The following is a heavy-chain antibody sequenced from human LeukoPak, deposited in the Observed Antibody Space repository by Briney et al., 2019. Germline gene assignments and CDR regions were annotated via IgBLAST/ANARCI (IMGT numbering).Heavy chain of an antibody. Sequence: AAVTVSYTASGGTFSNYAISWVRQAPGQGLEWMGRIIPILGIANYAQKFQGRVTITADKSTSTAYMELSSLRSEDTAVYYCARVTVTTFGWFDHWGQGTLVTVSS. CDR2: IIPILGIA. J-gene: IGHJ5*02. CDR1: GGTFSNYA. D-gene: IGHD4-11*01. CDR3: ARVTVTTFGWFDH. V-gene: IGHV1-69*04.